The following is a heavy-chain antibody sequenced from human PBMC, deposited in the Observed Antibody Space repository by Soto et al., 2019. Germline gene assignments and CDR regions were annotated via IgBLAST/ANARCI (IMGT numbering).Heavy chain of an antibody. CDR1: GYSFTSYW. Sequence: GESLKISCKGSGYSFTSYWISWVRQMPGKGLEWMGRIDPSDSYTNYSPSFQGHVTISADKSISTAYLQWSSLKASDTAMYYCARQGGGGCSGGSCYSWFDPWGQGTLVTVSS. CDR2: IDPSDSYT. V-gene: IGHV5-10-1*01. CDR3: ARQGGGGCSGGSCYSWFDP. J-gene: IGHJ5*02. D-gene: IGHD2-15*01.